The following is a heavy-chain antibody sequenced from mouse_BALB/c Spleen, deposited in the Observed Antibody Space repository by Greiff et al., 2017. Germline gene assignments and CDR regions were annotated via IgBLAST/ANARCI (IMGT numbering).Heavy chain of an antibody. Sequence: VMLVESGPGLVAPSQSLSITCTVSGFSLTSYGVHWVRQPPGKGLEWLGVIWAGGSTNYNSALMSRLSISKDNSKSQVFLKMNSLQTDDTAMYYCARGGWDAWFAYWGQGTLVTVSA. D-gene: IGHD4-1*01. CDR1: GFSLTSYG. CDR2: IWAGGST. CDR3: ARGGWDAWFAY. V-gene: IGHV2-9*02. J-gene: IGHJ3*01.